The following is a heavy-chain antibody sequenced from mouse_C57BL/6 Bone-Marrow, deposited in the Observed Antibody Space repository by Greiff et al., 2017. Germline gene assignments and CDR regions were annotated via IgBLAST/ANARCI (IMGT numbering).Heavy chain of an antibody. J-gene: IGHJ2*01. Sequence: VQLQQPGAELVRPGSSVKLSCKASGYTFTSYWMDWVKQRPGQGLEWIGNIYPSDSETHYNPKFNDKATLTVDKSSSTAYMQHSSLTSEDSAVYYGAVNYDYYYWNYFDYWGQGTTLTVSS. CDR1: GYTFTSYW. D-gene: IGHD2-3*01. CDR2: IYPSDSET. V-gene: IGHV1-61*01. CDR3: AVNYDYYYWNYFDY.